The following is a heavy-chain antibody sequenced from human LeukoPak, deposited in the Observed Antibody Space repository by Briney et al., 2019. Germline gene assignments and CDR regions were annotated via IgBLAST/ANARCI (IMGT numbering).Heavy chain of an antibody. CDR1: GFSFDDYA. D-gene: IGHD6-19*01. CDR3: AKPFLRTVAGADCFDS. Sequence: GGSLRLSCAASGFSFDDYAMHWVRQPPGKGLEWVALISWDGDITHYADSVKGRFTVSRDNGKNSLYLEMKSLTTEDAALYYCAKPFLRTVAGADCFDSWGQGTLVTVS. V-gene: IGHV3-43D*03. J-gene: IGHJ4*02. CDR2: ISWDGDIT.